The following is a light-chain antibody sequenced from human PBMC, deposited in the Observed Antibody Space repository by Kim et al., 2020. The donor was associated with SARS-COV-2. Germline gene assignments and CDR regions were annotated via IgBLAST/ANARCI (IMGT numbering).Light chain of an antibody. J-gene: IGKJ1*01. CDR1: QNIGTW. CDR2: DAS. V-gene: IGKV1-5*01. Sequence: SVGDRVTITCRASQNIGTWLAWYQQKPGKAPKFLIFDASSLESGVPSRFSGSGSGTEFTLTISRLQPDDFASYYCQHYDSYSTWTFGQGTTVDIK. CDR3: QHYDSYSTWT.